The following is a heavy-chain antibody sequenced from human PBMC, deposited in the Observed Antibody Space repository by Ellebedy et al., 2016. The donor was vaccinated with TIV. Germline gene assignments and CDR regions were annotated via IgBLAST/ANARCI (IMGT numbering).Heavy chain of an antibody. D-gene: IGHD6-13*01. V-gene: IGHV3-53*01. Sequence: GESLKISCAASGFTVSGNYMSWVRPAPGKGLEWVSVIYGGDSTYYVDSVKGRFTIPRDNSKNTLYLQMNSLRVEDTAVYYCAGRKVPAASFDYWGQGTLVTVSS. J-gene: IGHJ4*02. CDR3: AGRKVPAASFDY. CDR2: IYGGDST. CDR1: GFTVSGNY.